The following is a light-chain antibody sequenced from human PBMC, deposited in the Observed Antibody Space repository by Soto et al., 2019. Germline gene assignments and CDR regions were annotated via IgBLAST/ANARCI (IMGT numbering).Light chain of an antibody. V-gene: IGLV1-44*01. CDR3: AAWDDSPNGPV. CDR2: SNN. CDR1: SSNIGSNT. J-gene: IGLJ2*01. Sequence: QSVLTQPPSASGTPGQRVTISCSGSSSNIGSNTVNWYQQLPGTAPKLLIYSNNQRPSGVPDRFSGSKSGTSASLAISGLQSEDEGDYYCAAWDDSPNGPVFGGGTKLTVL.